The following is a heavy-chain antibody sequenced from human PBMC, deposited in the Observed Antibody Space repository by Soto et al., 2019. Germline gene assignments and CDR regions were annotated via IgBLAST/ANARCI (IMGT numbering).Heavy chain of an antibody. D-gene: IGHD1-7*01. CDR2: IKQDGSEK. V-gene: IGHV3-7*01. J-gene: IGHJ6*03. CDR1: GFTFSSYW. CDR3: ARGGITGTTGYYYYYMDV. Sequence: RGSLRLSCAASGFTFSSYWMSWVRQAPGKGLEWVANIKQDGSEKYYVDSVKGRFTISRDNAKNSLYLQMNSLRAEDTAVYYCARGGITGTTGYYYYYMDVWGKGTTVTVSS.